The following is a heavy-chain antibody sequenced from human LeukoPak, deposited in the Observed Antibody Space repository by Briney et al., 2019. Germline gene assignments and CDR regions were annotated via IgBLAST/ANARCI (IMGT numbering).Heavy chain of an antibody. V-gene: IGHV4-59*01. Sequence: SETLSLTCTVSGVSISDYYWSWIRQPPGKGLEWIGYIYYSGSSNYNPSLKSRVAISVDTSKNQFSLKLSSVTAADTAVYYCARMYSSGWYTDYWGQGTLVTVSS. D-gene: IGHD6-19*01. CDR3: ARMYSSGWYTDY. CDR2: IYYSGSS. CDR1: GVSISDYY. J-gene: IGHJ4*02.